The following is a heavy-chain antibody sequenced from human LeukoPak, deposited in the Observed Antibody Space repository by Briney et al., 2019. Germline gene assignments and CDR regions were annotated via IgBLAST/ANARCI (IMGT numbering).Heavy chain of an antibody. CDR1: GGSFSGYY. D-gene: IGHD2-21*02. Sequence: PSETLSLTCAVYGGSFSGYYWSWVRQPPGKGLEWIGEINHSGSTNYNPSLTSRVTISVDTSKSQFSLKLSSVTAADTAVYYCARSKVPATGNWFDPWGQGTLVTVSS. J-gene: IGHJ5*02. V-gene: IGHV4-34*01. CDR2: INHSGST. CDR3: ARSKVPATGNWFDP.